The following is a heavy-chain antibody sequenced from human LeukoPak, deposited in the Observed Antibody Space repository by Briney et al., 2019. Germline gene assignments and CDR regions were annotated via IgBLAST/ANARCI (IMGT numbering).Heavy chain of an antibody. CDR3: ARLGAGPTYYDFWSGYSSFYFDY. Sequence: SQTLSLTCTVSGGSTSSSNYCWGWIRQPPGKGLEWIGGIHYSGNTYYNPSLKSRVTISIDTSKNQFSLKLSSVTAADTAVYYCARLGAGPTYYDFWSGYSSFYFDYWGQGTLVTVSS. CDR2: IHYSGNT. J-gene: IGHJ4*02. D-gene: IGHD3-3*01. V-gene: IGHV4-39*01. CDR1: GGSTSSSNYC.